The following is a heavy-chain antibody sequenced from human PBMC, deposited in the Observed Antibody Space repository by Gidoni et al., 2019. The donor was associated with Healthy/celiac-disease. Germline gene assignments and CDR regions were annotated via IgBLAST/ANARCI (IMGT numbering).Heavy chain of an antibody. V-gene: IGHV4-30-2*01. D-gene: IGHD3-10*01. CDR2: IYHSGST. CDR1: GGSISSGGYS. J-gene: IGHJ5*02. Sequence: QLQLQESGSGLVKPSQTLSLTCAVSGGSISSGGYSWSWIRQPPGKGLEWIGYIYHSGSTYYNPSLKSRVTISVDRSKNQFSLKLSSVTAADTAVYYCARDTQYYYGSGSSTGWFDPWGQGTLVTVSS. CDR3: ARDTQYYYGSGSSTGWFDP.